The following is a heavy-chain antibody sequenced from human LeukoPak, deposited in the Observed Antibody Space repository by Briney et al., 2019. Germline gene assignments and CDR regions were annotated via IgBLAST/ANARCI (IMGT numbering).Heavy chain of an antibody. J-gene: IGHJ4*02. CDR3: ARPTPSTFDL. D-gene: IGHD4-17*01. CDR1: GFTVSTNY. V-gene: IGHV3-66*02. Sequence: GGSLTLSCAASGFTVSTNYMSWVRQAPGKGLEWVSAIYSGGRTSYADSVKGRFTISRDNSKNTVSLQMNSLRGDDTAMYHCARPTPSTFDLWGQGTLVSVSS. CDR2: IYSGGRT.